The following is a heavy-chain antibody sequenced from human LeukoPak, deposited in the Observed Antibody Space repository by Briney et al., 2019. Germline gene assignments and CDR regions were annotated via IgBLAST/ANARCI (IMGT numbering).Heavy chain of an antibody. V-gene: IGHV4-34*01. D-gene: IGHD3-22*01. J-gene: IGHJ4*02. CDR1: GGSFSGYY. CDR2: INHSGST. Sequence: SETLSLTCAVYGGSFSGYYWSWIRQPPGKGLEWIGEINHSGSTNYNPSLKSRVTISVDTSKNQFSLKLSSVTAADTAVYYCARGLHYYDSSGYYYVFDYWGQGTLVTVSS. CDR3: ARGLHYYDSSGYYYVFDY.